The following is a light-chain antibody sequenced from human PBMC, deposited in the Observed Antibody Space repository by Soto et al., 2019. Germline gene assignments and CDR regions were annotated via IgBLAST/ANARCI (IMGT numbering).Light chain of an antibody. V-gene: IGKV3-20*01. J-gene: IGKJ1*01. CDR1: QRVSSSY. CDR3: QQYCSSPTT. CDR2: GAS. Sequence: EIVVTQSPGTLSLSPGERATLSCRASQRVSSSYLAWYQQKPGQAPRLLIYGASSRATGIPDRFSGSGSGTDFTLTISRLEPEDFAVYYCQQYCSSPTTVGQGTKVDTK.